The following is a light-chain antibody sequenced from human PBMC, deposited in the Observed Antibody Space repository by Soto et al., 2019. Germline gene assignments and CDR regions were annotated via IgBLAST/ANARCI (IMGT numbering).Light chain of an antibody. J-gene: IGLJ2*01. Sequence: QSALTQPASVSGSPGQSITISCTGSSSDVGGYNYVSWYQQHHPGKAPKLMIYDVSNRPSVVSNRFSGSKSGNTASLTISGLQAEEEADYYCSSYTTSSTVVFGGGTKLTVL. V-gene: IGLV2-14*03. CDR3: SSYTTSSTVV. CDR2: DVS. CDR1: SSDVGGYNY.